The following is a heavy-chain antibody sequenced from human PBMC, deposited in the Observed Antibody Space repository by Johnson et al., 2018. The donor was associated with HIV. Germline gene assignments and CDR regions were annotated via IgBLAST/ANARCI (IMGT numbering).Heavy chain of an antibody. Sequence: QVQLVESGGGVVQPGRSLRLSCAASGFTFSSYAMHWVRQAPGKGLEWVAVVSYDGSTEYYADSVKGRFTISRDNSKNTLYLQMNSLRAEDTAVYYCARDGQWGSTTWYSAFDIWGQGTMVTVSS. D-gene: IGHD6-13*01. CDR1: GFTFSSYA. CDR3: ARDGQWGSTTWYSAFDI. J-gene: IGHJ3*02. V-gene: IGHV3-30*04. CDR2: VSYDGSTE.